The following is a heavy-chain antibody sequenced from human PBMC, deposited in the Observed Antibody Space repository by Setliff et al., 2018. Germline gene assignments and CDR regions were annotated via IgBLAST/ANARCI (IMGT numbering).Heavy chain of an antibody. Sequence: GSLRLSCAASEFTFNKYWMTWVRQAPGKGLEWVANIDPDGIGKYYIDSVRGRFTISRDNAQNTLYLHMNNLRAEDTAVFYCARDQFRNSGGLYSWGQGTLVTVSS. J-gene: IGHJ5*02. CDR2: IDPDGIGK. V-gene: IGHV3-7*01. CDR3: ARDQFRNSGGLYS. D-gene: IGHD1-7*01. CDR1: EFTFNKYW.